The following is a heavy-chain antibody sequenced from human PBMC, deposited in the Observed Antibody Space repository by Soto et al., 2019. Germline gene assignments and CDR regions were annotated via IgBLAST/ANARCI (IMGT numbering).Heavy chain of an antibody. D-gene: IGHD2-2*01. CDR3: TRVAQGICSGSRCSRWFDP. V-gene: IGHV4-4*02. CDR1: GVSITTTNW. J-gene: IGHJ5*02. Sequence: QVQLRETGPGLVKPSGTLSLTCAVSGVSITTTNWWSWVRQPPVKGLEWIGEVFHSGSTNYNPSLKSPVTISVDKSKNLFSLNLTSVTDADSAVYYCTRVAQGICSGSRCSRWFDPWGQGTLVTVSS. CDR2: VFHSGST.